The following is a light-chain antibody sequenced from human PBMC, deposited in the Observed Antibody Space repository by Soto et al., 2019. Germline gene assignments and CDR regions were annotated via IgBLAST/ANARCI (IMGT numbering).Light chain of an antibody. CDR1: SSDVGGYNY. CDR3: ASYTSSGTRV. CDR2: EVT. Sequence: QSVLTQPASVSGSPGQSITISCTGTSSDVGGYNYVSWYQQHPGKAHKFMIYEVTNRPSGVSNRFSGSKSGNTASLTISGLQAEDEADYYCASYTSSGTRVFGTGTKLTVL. V-gene: IGLV2-14*01. J-gene: IGLJ1*01.